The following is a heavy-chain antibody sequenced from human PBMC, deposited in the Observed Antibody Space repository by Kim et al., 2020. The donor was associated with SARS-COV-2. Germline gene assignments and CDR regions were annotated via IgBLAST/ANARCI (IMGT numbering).Heavy chain of an antibody. V-gene: IGHV3-43*01. CDR2: ISWDGGST. CDR1: GFNFHDYT. J-gene: IGHJ6*01. CDR3: TKDRPVREIWGVGIDV. Sequence: GGSLRLSCAASGFNFHDYTFHWIHQVPGKGLEWVSLISWDGGSTYYAESVKGRFTVSRDNTKKSLYLQMNSLTTEDTALYYCTKDRPVREIWGVGIDVWG. D-gene: IGHD3-16*01.